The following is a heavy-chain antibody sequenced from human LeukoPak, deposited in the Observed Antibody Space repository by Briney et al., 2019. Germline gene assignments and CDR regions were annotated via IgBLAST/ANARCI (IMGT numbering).Heavy chain of an antibody. J-gene: IGHJ5*02. V-gene: IGHV4-30-4*08. Sequence: PSETLSLTCTVSGGSISSGDYYWSWIRQPPGKGLEWIGYIYYSGSTYYNPSLKSRVTISVDTSKNQFSLKLSSVTAADTAVYYCARVCFVVTSPLFDPWGQGTLVTVSS. CDR3: ARVCFVVTSPLFDP. CDR1: GGSISSGDYY. CDR2: IYYSGST. D-gene: IGHD2-2*01.